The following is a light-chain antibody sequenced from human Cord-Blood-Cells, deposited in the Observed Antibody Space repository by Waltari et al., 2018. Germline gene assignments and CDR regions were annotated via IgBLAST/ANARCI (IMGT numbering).Light chain of an antibody. Sequence: QSALTQPASVSGSPGQSINISCTGTSSDVGGYNYVSWYQQHPGKAPKLMIYDVSNRPSGVSNLFSGSKSGNTASLTISGLQAEDEADYYCSSYTSSSTLVFGTGTKVTVL. CDR1: SSDVGGYNY. CDR3: SSYTSSSTLV. V-gene: IGLV2-14*01. CDR2: DVS. J-gene: IGLJ1*01.